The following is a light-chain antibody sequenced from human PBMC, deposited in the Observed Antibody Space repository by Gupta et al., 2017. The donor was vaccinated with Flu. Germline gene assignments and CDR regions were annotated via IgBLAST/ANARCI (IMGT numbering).Light chain of an antibody. CDR2: EVS. Sequence: SALTQLASVSGSPGHPITIFCTGTSSDVGGYNYVSWYQHHPGKAPKLMIYEVSNRPSGVSNRFSGSKSGNSASLTISGLQAEDEADYYCSSYTSSSTLGVFGGGTKLTVL. CDR3: SSYTSSSTLGV. CDR1: SSDVGGYNY. J-gene: IGLJ3*02. V-gene: IGLV2-14*01.